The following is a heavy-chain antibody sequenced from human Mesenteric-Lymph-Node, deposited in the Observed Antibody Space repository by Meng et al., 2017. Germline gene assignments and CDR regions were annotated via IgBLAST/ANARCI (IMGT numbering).Heavy chain of an antibody. CDR2: ITAAGIT. V-gene: IGHV3-23*04. CDR1: GVTFSNAW. J-gene: IGHJ4*02. Sequence: LVGSGGALVEPGGSLRLSCAASGVTFSNAWMQWVRQAPGKGLEWVSVITAAGITYYADSVKGRFSISRDTSKNTVYLQMNSLRAEDTAIYYCAKLVRNWGQGTLVTVSS. CDR3: AKLVRN.